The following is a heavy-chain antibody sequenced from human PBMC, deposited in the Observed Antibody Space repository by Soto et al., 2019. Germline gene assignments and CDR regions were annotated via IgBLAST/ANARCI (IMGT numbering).Heavy chain of an antibody. Sequence: QVQLVESGGGVVQPGRSLRLSCAASGFTFSSYGMHWVRQAPGKGLVWVAVISYDGSNKYYADSVKGRFTISRDNSKNTLYLQMNSLRAEDTAVYYCAKDQGLGASGYYYYGMDVWGQGTTVTVSS. V-gene: IGHV3-30*18. CDR3: AKDQGLGASGYYYYGMDV. CDR2: ISYDGSNK. J-gene: IGHJ6*02. CDR1: GFTFSSYG. D-gene: IGHD1-26*01.